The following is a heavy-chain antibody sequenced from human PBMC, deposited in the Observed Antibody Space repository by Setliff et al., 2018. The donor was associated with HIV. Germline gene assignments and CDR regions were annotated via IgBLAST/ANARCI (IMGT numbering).Heavy chain of an antibody. CDR2: IYPGDSDA. D-gene: IGHD4-17*01. Sequence: GESLKISCEGSGYTFTNYWIGWVRQMPGKGLEWMGIIYPGDSDARYSPSFQGQVTISADKSISTAYLQWTSLKASDTAMHYCARMGGRVDMTTATTFGYFQDWGQGTLVTVSS. V-gene: IGHV5-51*01. J-gene: IGHJ1*01. CDR1: GYTFTNYW. CDR3: ARMGGRVDMTTATTFGYFQD.